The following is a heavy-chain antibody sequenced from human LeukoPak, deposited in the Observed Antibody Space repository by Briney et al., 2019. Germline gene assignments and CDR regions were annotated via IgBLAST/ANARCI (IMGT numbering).Heavy chain of an antibody. CDR2: IYHSGST. J-gene: IGHJ5*02. D-gene: IGHD3-22*01. CDR3: ARGQYYYDSSGPHWFDP. CDR1: GGSISSSNW. Sequence: SGTLSLTCAVSGGSISSSNWWSWVRQPPGKGLEWIGEIYHSGSTNYNPSLKSRVTISVDRSKNQFSLKLSSVTAADTAVYYCARGQYYYDSSGPHWFDPWGQGTLVTVSS. V-gene: IGHV4-4*02.